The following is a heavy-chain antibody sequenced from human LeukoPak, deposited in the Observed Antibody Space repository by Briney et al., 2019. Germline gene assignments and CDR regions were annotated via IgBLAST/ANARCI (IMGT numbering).Heavy chain of an antibody. CDR3: VRSYHPGGWFDP. CDR2: ISSSGSTI. V-gene: IGHV3-48*04. D-gene: IGHD2-21*01. J-gene: IGHJ5*02. Sequence: TGGSLRLSCAASGFTFSYYAMNWVRQAPGKGLEWVSYISSSGSTIYYADSVKGRFTISRDNAKNSLYLQMNSLTAEDTAVHYCVRSYHPGGWFDPWGQGTLVTVSS. CDR1: GFTFSYYA.